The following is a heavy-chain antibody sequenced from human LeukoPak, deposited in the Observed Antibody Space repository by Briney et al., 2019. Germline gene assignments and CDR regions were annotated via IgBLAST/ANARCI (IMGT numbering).Heavy chain of an antibody. CDR3: ARDLYYDFWSGYYLYYYYMHV. D-gene: IGHD3-3*01. CDR2: IKQDGSEK. V-gene: IGHV3-7*01. CDR1: GFTFSSYW. Sequence: PGGSLRLSCAASGFTFSSYWMSWVRQAPGKGLEWVANIKQDGSEKYYVDSVKGRFTISRDNAKNSLYLQMNSLRAEDTAVYYCARDLYYDFWSGYYLYYYYMHVWGKGTTVTVSS. J-gene: IGHJ6*03.